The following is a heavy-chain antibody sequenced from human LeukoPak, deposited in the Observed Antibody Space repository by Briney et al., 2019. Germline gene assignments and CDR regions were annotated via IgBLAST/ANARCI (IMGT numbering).Heavy chain of an antibody. CDR2: INSDGTIT. J-gene: IGHJ4*02. CDR3: VRHITASDDY. D-gene: IGHD6-6*01. V-gene: IGHV3-74*01. CDR1: GFTFTTYW. Sequence: HPGGSLRLSCAASGFTFTTYWMNWVRQAPGKELVWVSRINSDGTITSYADSVKGRFTISRDNAKNTLYLEMNGLTPEDTAVYYCVRHITASDDYWGQGTLVTVSS.